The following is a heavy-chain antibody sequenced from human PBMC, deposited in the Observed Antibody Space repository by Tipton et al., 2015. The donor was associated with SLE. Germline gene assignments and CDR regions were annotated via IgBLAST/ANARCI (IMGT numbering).Heavy chain of an antibody. CDR1: GGSFSDYS. CDR3: VKDYNHDNADYN. V-gene: IGHV4-34*01. CDR2: INHSGST. D-gene: IGHD4-17*01. Sequence: TLSLTCAVYGGSFSDYSWSWIRQPPGKGLEWIGEINHSGSTNYNPPLKSRVTISVDKSKNQFSLRLSSVTVADTAVYYCVKDYNHDNADYNWGQGTLVIVSS. J-gene: IGHJ4*02.